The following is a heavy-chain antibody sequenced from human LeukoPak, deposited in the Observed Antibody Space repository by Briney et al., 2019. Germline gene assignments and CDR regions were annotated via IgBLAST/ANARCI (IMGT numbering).Heavy chain of an antibody. D-gene: IGHD4-23*01. CDR3: ARMTTVVTFDAFDI. CDR2: ISYDGSNK. Sequence: GGSLRLSCAASGFIFSSYAMHWVRQAPGKGLEWVAVISYDGSNKYYADSVKGRFTISRDNSKNTLYLQMNSLRAEDTAVYYCARMTTVVTFDAFDIWGQGTMVTVSS. V-gene: IGHV3-30-3*01. J-gene: IGHJ3*02. CDR1: GFIFSSYA.